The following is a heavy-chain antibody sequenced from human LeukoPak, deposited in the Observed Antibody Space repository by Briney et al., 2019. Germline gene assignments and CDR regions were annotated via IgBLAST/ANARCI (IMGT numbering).Heavy chain of an antibody. CDR2: IIPIFGTA. J-gene: IGHJ4*02. CDR1: GGTFSSYA. Sequence: ASVKVSCKASGGTFSSYAISWVRQAPGQGLEWMGGIIPIFGTANYAQKFQGRVTITADKSTSTAYMELSSLRSEDTAVYYCAREPLYCSSTSRYEGGFDYWGQGTLVTVSS. CDR3: AREPLYCSSTSRYEGGFDY. D-gene: IGHD2-2*01. V-gene: IGHV1-69*06.